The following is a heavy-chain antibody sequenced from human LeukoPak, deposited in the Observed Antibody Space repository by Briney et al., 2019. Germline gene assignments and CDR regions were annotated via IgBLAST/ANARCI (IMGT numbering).Heavy chain of an antibody. CDR2: IKPDGSES. CDR1: GFTFSRYW. V-gene: IGHV3-7*01. CDR3: ARNLTMIVPGAFDI. D-gene: IGHD3-22*01. J-gene: IGHJ3*02. Sequence: GGSLRLSCAISGFTFSRYWMTWVRQAPGKGLECVAIIKPDGSESYYGDSVKGRFTISRHNAKDSLYLQMKSLRAEDSAVYYCARNLTMIVPGAFDIWGHGTMVIVSS.